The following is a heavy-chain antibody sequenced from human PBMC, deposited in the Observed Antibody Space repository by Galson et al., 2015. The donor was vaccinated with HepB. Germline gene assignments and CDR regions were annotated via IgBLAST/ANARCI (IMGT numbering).Heavy chain of an antibody. CDR3: ARNPVFYDSSGYAQYRRASDAFDI. D-gene: IGHD3-22*01. CDR2: ISGSGGST. Sequence: SLRLSCAASGFTFSSYAMSWVRQAPGKGLEWVSAISGSGGSTYYADSVKGRFTISRDNSKNTLYLQMNSLRAEDTAVYYCARNPVFYDSSGYAQYRRASDAFDIWGQGTMVTVSS. V-gene: IGHV3-23*01. CDR1: GFTFSSYA. J-gene: IGHJ3*02.